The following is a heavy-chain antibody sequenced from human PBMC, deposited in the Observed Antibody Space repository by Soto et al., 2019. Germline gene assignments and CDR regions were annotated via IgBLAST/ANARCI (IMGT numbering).Heavy chain of an antibody. CDR1: GGSISSGGYY. D-gene: IGHD3-22*01. V-gene: IGHV4-31*03. J-gene: IGHJ4*02. CDR3: AGNTKDSSGYYYLDY. CDR2: IYYSGST. Sequence: QVQLQESGPGLVKPSQTLSLTCTVSGGSISSGGYYWSWIRQHPGKGLEWIGYIYYSGSTYYNPSLKSRVTISVDTSKNQFSLKLSSVTAADTAVYCCAGNTKDSSGYYYLDYWGQGTLVTVSS.